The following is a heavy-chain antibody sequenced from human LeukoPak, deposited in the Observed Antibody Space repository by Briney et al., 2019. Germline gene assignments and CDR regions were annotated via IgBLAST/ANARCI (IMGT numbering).Heavy chain of an antibody. V-gene: IGHV4-59*01. D-gene: IGHD6-19*01. CDR1: GGSISSYY. CDR3: ASSPDSSGTLYS. Sequence: SETLSLTCTVSGGSISSYYWSWIRQPPGKGLEWIGYIYYSGSTNYNPSPKSRGTISVNPSKNQFSLKPSSVTAAETAVYYCASSPDSSGTLYSWGQGTLVTVSS. CDR2: IYYSGST. J-gene: IGHJ4*02.